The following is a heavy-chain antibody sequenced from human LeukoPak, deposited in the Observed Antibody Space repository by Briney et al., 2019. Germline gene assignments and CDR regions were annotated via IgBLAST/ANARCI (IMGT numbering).Heavy chain of an antibody. CDR1: GGSISSSSYY. CDR3: ASMYSSGWYGRYFDL. J-gene: IGHJ2*01. CDR2: IYYSGST. Sequence: PSETLSLTCTVSGGSISSSSYYWGWIRQPPGTGLEWIGSIYYSGSTYYNPSLKSRVTVSVDTSKNQFSLKLSSVTAADTAVYYCASMYSSGWYGRYFDLWGRGTLVTVSS. D-gene: IGHD6-19*01. V-gene: IGHV4-39*01.